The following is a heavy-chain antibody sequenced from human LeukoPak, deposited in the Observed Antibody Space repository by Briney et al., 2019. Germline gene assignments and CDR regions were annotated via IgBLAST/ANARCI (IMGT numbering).Heavy chain of an antibody. Sequence: SETLSLTCTVSGGSISSYYWSWIRQPPGKGLEWIGYIYYSGSTNYNPSLKSRVTISVDTSKNQFSLKLSSVTAADTAVYYCARGPLVGAALPWFDPWGQGTLVTVSS. CDR3: ARGPLVGAALPWFDP. J-gene: IGHJ5*02. D-gene: IGHD2-15*01. CDR1: GGSISSYY. V-gene: IGHV4-59*08. CDR2: IYYSGST.